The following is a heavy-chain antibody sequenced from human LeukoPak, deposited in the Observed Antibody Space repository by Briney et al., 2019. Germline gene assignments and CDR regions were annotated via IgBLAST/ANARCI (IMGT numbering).Heavy chain of an antibody. CDR2: IYYSGST. CDR1: GGSISSYY. D-gene: IGHD3-3*01. V-gene: IGHV4-59*08. Sequence: SETLSLTCTVSGGSISSYYWSWIRQPPGKGLEWIGYIYYSGSTNYNPSLKSRVTISVDTSKNQFSLKLSSVTAADTAVYYCVVGTRFLEWLYFFDYWGQGTLVTVSS. J-gene: IGHJ4*02. CDR3: VVGTRFLEWLYFFDY.